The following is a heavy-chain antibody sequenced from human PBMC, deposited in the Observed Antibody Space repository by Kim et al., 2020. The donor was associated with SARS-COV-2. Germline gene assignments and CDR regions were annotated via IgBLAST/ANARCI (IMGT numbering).Heavy chain of an antibody. Sequence: SVKGRFTISRDNAKNSLYLQMNSLRAEDTAVYYCARDLRSTSLTLYGMDVWGQGTTVTVSS. V-gene: IGHV3-21*01. CDR3: ARDLRSTSLTLYGMDV. J-gene: IGHJ6*02. D-gene: IGHD2-2*01.